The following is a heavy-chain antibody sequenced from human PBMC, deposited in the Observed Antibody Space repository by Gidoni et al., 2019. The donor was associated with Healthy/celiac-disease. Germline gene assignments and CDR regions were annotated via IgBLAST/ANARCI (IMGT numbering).Heavy chain of an antibody. V-gene: IGHV3-23*01. Sequence: EVQLLESGGGLVQPGGSLRLSCAASGFTFSSYAMSWVRQAPGKGLEWVSAISGSGGSTYYADSVKGRFTISRDNSKNTLYLQMNSLRAEDTAVYYCAKLKLGIVGAIHFDYWCQGTLVTVSS. J-gene: IGHJ4*02. CDR1: GFTFSSYA. CDR3: AKLKLGIVGAIHFDY. D-gene: IGHD1-26*01. CDR2: ISGSGGST.